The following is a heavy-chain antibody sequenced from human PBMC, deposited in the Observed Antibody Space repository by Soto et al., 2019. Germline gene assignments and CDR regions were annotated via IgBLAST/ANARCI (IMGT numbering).Heavy chain of an antibody. CDR2: ISYDGSNK. D-gene: IGHD2-15*01. V-gene: IGHV3-30*18. Sequence: QVQLVESGGGVVQPGRSLRLSCAASGFTFSSYGMHWVRQAPGKGLEWVAVISYDGSNKYYADSVKGRFTISRDNAKNTVYLQMNSLRAEDTAVYYCANFPVPWGSGGSLDYYYYMDVWGKGTTVTVSS. CDR1: GFTFSSYG. CDR3: ANFPVPWGSGGSLDYYYYMDV. J-gene: IGHJ6*03.